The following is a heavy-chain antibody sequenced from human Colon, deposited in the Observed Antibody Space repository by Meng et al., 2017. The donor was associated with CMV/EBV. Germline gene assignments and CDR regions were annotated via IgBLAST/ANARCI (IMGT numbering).Heavy chain of an antibody. J-gene: IGHJ4*01. D-gene: IGHD2-2*01. CDR3: ARATKSSCWEVLDY. V-gene: IGHV4-34*01. Sequence: QVQFKQGGPGLLKPSETLSLTCAVYGESFSGYYWTWIRQPPGRGLEWIGESYYTGSTNYSPSLKSRVTISLDTSKNQFSLKLNSVTAADTAVYYCARATKSSCWEVLDYWGHGTLVTVSS. CDR2: SYYTGST. CDR1: GESFSGYY.